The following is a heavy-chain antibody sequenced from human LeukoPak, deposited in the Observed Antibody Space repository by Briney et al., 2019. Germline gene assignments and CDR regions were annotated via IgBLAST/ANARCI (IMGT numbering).Heavy chain of an antibody. Sequence: GGSLRLSCAASGFTFSSYAMSWVRQAPGKGPEWVSGITGRAGATYYADSVKGRFTISRDYSRDTLYLQMNSLSAEDTAVYYCSRGGFCGGPTCQFYFDYWGQGTLVTFSS. CDR1: GFTFSSYA. CDR3: SRGGFCGGPTCQFYFDY. J-gene: IGHJ4*02. D-gene: IGHD2-21*01. CDR2: ITGRAGAT. V-gene: IGHV3-23*01.